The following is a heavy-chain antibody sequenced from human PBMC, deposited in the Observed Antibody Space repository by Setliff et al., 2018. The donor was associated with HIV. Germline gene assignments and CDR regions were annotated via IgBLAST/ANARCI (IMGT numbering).Heavy chain of an antibody. CDR2: INHSGST. J-gene: IGHJ4*02. Sequence: PSETLSLTCTVYGESFSGYYWTWIRQSPGKGLEWIGEINHSGSTKHNPSLKSRVTISTDTSENQFSLKVTSVTAADTAVYYCARGSIGLGSYRNAYYFDFWGQGVLVTVSS. D-gene: IGHD1-26*01. CDR3: ARGSIGLGSYRNAYYFDF. V-gene: IGHV4-34*01. CDR1: GESFSGYY.